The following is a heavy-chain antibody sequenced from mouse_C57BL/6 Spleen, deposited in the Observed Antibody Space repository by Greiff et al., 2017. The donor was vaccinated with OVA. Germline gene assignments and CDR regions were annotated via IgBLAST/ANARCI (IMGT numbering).Heavy chain of an antibody. D-gene: IGHD1-1*02. J-gene: IGHJ1*03. Sequence: EVQLQQSGPELVKPGASVKISCKASGYTFTDYYMNWVKQSHGKSLEWIGDINPNNGGTSYNQKFKGKATLTVDKSSSTAYMELRSLTSEDSAVYYCAREIYGYWYFDVWGTGTTVTVSS. CDR2: INPNNGGT. CDR1: GYTFTDYY. V-gene: IGHV1-26*01. CDR3: AREIYGYWYFDV.